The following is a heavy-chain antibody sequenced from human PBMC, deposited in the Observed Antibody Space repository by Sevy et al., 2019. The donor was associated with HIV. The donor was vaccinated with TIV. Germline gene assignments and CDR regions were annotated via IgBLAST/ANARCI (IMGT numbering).Heavy chain of an antibody. V-gene: IGHV1-18*01. CDR2: VSPHNGDT. CDR3: ARAYCSGGRCYSLAY. Sequence: ASVKVSCKVSGYTFNTYRIHWVRQAPGQGLEWMGWVSPHNGDTNYAQRLQGRITMFTDSSTSTVYMELRNLRSDDTVLYYCARAYCSGGRCYSLAYWGQGTLVTVSS. D-gene: IGHD2-15*01. J-gene: IGHJ4*02. CDR1: GYTFNTYR.